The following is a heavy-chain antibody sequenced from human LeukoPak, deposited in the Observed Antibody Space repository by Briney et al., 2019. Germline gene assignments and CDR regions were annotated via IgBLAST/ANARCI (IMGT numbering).Heavy chain of an antibody. J-gene: IGHJ4*02. Sequence: GGSLRLSCAASGFTFSSYSMNWVRQAPGKGLEWVSSISSSSSYIYYADSVKGRFTISRDNAKNSPYLQMNSLRAEDTAVYYCARARKVVVVAGWGAPDYWGQGTLVTVSS. CDR2: ISSSSSYI. CDR3: ARARKVVVVAGWGAPDY. CDR1: GFTFSSYS. D-gene: IGHD2-15*01. V-gene: IGHV3-21*01.